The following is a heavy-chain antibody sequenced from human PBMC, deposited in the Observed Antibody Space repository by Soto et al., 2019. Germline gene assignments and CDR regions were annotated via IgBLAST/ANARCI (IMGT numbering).Heavy chain of an antibody. J-gene: IGHJ4*02. Sequence: GGSLRLSCAVSGFTFSDYGMHWVRQAPGKGLEWVAVMSYAGSYKYYADSVKGRFTISRDLSGNTLFLQMNSLRLEDTAVYFCAKEVYPRTVLDSSSPWGDYWGQGTLVTVSS. V-gene: IGHV3-30*18. CDR3: AKEVYPRTVLDSSSPWGDY. D-gene: IGHD6-6*01. CDR2: MSYAGSYK. CDR1: GFTFSDYG.